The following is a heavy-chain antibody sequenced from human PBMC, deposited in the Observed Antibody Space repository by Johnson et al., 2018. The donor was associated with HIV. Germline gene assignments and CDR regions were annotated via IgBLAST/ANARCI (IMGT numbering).Heavy chain of an antibody. CDR2: IKWSGGST. Sequence: VQLVESGGGVVRPGGSLRLSCAASGFTFGDYGMSWVRQGPGTRLEWVSGIKWSGGSTGYAASVKARFMISKDNAKNSLYLQMNSLRVEDTALYYCVRVMGKGNYFFDPFDMWGQGTMVTVSS. D-gene: IGHD1-7*01. V-gene: IGHV3-20*04. J-gene: IGHJ3*02. CDR1: GFTFGDYG. CDR3: VRVMGKGNYFFDPFDM.